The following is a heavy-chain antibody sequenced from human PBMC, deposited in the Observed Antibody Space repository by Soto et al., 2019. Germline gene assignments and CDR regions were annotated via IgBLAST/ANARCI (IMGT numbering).Heavy chain of an antibody. J-gene: IGHJ6*02. D-gene: IGHD3-22*01. CDR1: GFTFSSYS. CDR2: ISSSSSYI. Sequence: GGSLRLSCAASGFTFSSYSMNWVRQAPGKGLEWVSSISSSSSYIYYADSVKGRFTISRDNAKNSLYLQMNSLRAEDTAVYYCARVGGYYDSSGYYYYYGMDVWGQGTTVTVSS. V-gene: IGHV3-21*01. CDR3: ARVGGYYDSSGYYYYYGMDV.